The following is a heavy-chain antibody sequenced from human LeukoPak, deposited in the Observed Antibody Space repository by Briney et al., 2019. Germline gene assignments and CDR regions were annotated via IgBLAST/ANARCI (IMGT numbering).Heavy chain of an antibody. J-gene: IGHJ4*02. V-gene: IGHV3-48*01. CDR1: GFTFSSYS. D-gene: IGHD3-16*01. CDR2: ISSSSSTI. Sequence: GGSLRLSCAASGFTFSSYSMNWVRLAPGKGLEWVSYISSSSSTIYYADSVKGRFTISRDNAKNSLYLQMNSLRAEDTAVYYCARGGAGITFGGVINSLYFDYWGQGTLVTVSS. CDR3: ARGGAGITFGGVINSLYFDY.